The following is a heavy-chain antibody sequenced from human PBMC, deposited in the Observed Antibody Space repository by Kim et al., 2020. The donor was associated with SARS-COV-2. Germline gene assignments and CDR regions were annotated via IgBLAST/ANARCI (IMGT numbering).Heavy chain of an antibody. CDR2: ST. CDR3: ARGGGCVGDL. Sequence: STSYAQKCQGRVTMPRDTSTSTVYMELSSLRSEDTAVYYCARGGGCVGDLWGRGTLVTVSS. J-gene: IGHJ2*01. D-gene: IGHD2-15*01. V-gene: IGHV1-46*01.